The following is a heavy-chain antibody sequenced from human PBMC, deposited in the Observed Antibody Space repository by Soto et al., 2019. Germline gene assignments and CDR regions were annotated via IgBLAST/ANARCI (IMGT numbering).Heavy chain of an antibody. CDR3: ARGGGYSNPCNFDY. CDR1: GGSISTYY. V-gene: IGHV4-59*01. D-gene: IGHD5-18*01. CDR2: IYYSGNT. Sequence: PSETLSLTCTVSGGSISTYYWTWIGQPPGKGLEWIGYIYYSGNTNYNPSLKSRVTISEDTSKKQFSLKLSSVTAADTAVYYCARGGGYSNPCNFDYWGQGTLVTVSS. J-gene: IGHJ4*02.